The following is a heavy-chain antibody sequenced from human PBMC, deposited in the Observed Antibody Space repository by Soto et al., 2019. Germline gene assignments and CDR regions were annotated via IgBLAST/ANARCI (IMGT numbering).Heavy chain of an antibody. CDR3: AKELRVRRYGMDV. V-gene: IGHV3-30*18. J-gene: IGHJ6*02. CDR1: GFTFSSYG. Sequence: QVQLVESGGGVVQPGRSLRLSCAASGFTFSSYGMHWVRQAPGKGLEWVAVISYDGSNKYYADSVKGRFTISRDNSKNKLYLQMNSLRAEDTAVYYCAKELRVRRYGMDVWGQGTTVTVSS. CDR2: ISYDGSNK. D-gene: IGHD3-10*01.